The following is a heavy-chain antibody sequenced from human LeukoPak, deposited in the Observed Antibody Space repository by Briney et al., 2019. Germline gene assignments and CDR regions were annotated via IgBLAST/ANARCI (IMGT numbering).Heavy chain of an antibody. CDR2: IYYSGST. V-gene: IGHV4-59*01. D-gene: IGHD6-13*01. CDR3: ARGIAAATEIDY. J-gene: IGHJ4*02. CDR1: GGSISSYY. Sequence: PSETLSLTCTISGGSISSYYWSWIRQPPGKGLEWIGYIYYSGSTKYNPSLKSRVTISVDTSKNQFSLKLSSVTAADTAVYYCARGIAAATEIDYWGQGTLVTVSS.